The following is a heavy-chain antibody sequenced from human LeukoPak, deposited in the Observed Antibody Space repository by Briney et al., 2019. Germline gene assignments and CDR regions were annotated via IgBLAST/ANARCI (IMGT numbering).Heavy chain of an antibody. CDR1: GGSITSYY. J-gene: IGHJ4*02. V-gene: IGHV4-59*01. CDR3: AGHRIRFYYDSSGYSTPFDY. Sequence: SETLSLTCSVSGGSITSYYWSWIRQPPGKGLEWIGYISYSGSTNYNPSLKSRVSISIDTSKNQFSLKLSSVTAAVTAVYYCAGHRIRFYYDSSGYSTPFDYWGQGTLVTVSS. CDR2: ISYSGST. D-gene: IGHD3-22*01.